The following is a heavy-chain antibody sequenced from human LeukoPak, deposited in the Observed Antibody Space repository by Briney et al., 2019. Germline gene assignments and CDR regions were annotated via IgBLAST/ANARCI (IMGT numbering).Heavy chain of an antibody. J-gene: IGHJ4*02. D-gene: IGHD1-26*01. CDR3: ARAPSGSLINYFDY. Sequence: PSETLSLTCTVSGVSISGNYWSWIRQPPGKGLEWIGYIYYSGSTNYNPSLKSRVTISVDTSKNQFSLKLSSVTAADTAVYYCARAPSGSLINYFDYWGQGTLVTVSS. V-gene: IGHV4-59*01. CDR1: GVSISGNY. CDR2: IYYSGST.